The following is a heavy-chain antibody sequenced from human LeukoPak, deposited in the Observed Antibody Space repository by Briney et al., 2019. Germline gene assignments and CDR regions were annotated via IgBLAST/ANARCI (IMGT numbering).Heavy chain of an antibody. CDR1: GGSFSGYY. Sequence: SETLSLTCAVYGGSFSGYYWSWIRQPPGKGLEWIGEINHSGSTNYNPSLKSRVTISVDTSKNQFSLKLSSVTAADTAVYYCARDTWFGAGRTFYYWGQGTRVIVSS. CDR3: ARDTWFGAGRTFYY. CDR2: INHSGST. V-gene: IGHV4-34*01. D-gene: IGHD3-10*01. J-gene: IGHJ4*02.